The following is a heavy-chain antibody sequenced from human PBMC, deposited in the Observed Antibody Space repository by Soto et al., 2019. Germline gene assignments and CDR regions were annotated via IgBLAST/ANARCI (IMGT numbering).Heavy chain of an antibody. CDR1: GGSINSGGYC. V-gene: IGHV4-31*03. J-gene: IGHJ4*02. CDR2: ISYGGST. Sequence: SETLSLTCTVSGGSINSGGYCWSWIRQHPGKGLDWIGCISYGGSTSYNPSLKSRVTISVDTSKNQFSLKLTSVTAADTAVYYCTRHGYSYDSSDFDYWGQGTLVTVSS. CDR3: TRHGYSYDSSDFDY. D-gene: IGHD5-18*01.